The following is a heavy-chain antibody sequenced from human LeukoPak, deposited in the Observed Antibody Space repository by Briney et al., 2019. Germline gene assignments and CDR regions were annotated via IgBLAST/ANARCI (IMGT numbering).Heavy chain of an antibody. Sequence: ASVKVSCKVSGYTLTELSMHWVRQAPGKGLEWMGGFGPEDGETIYAQKFQGRVTMTEDTSTDTAYMELSSLRSEDTAVYYCATDGVVAVTGDDAFDIWGQGTMVTVSS. CDR3: ATDGVVAVTGDDAFDI. D-gene: IGHD2-21*02. CDR2: FGPEDGET. V-gene: IGHV1-24*01. J-gene: IGHJ3*02. CDR1: GYTLTELS.